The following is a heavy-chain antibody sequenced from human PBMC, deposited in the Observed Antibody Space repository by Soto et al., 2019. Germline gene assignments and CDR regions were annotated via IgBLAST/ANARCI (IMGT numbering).Heavy chain of an antibody. CDR3: AVIPYYDDSSGYYYTGSLDY. CDR2: INHSGST. CDR1: GGSFSGYY. D-gene: IGHD3-22*01. Sequence: SETLSLTCAVYGGSFSGYYWSWIRQPPGKGLEWIGEINHSGSTNYNPSLKSRVTISVDTSKNQFSLKLSSVTAADTAVYYCAVIPYYDDSSGYYYTGSLDYWGQGTLDTVSS. J-gene: IGHJ4*02. V-gene: IGHV4-34*01.